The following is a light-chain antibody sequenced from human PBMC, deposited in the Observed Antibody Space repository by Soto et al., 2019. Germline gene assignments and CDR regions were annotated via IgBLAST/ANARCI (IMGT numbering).Light chain of an antibody. V-gene: IGLV2-14*01. Sequence: QSALTQPASVSGSPGQSITISCTGTSSDVGGYNYVSWYQQHPGKAPKLMIYEVSNRPSGGSNRFSGSKSCNTASLTISGLQAEDEAGYYCSSYTSSSTLVVFGGGTQLNVL. J-gene: IGLJ2*01. CDR1: SSDVGGYNY. CDR2: EVS. CDR3: SSYTSSSTLVV.